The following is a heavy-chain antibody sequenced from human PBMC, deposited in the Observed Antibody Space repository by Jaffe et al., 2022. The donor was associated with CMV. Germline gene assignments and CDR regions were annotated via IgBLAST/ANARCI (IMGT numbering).Heavy chain of an antibody. D-gene: IGHD6-13*01. J-gene: IGHJ6*03. Sequence: QVQLVQSGAEVKKPGASVKVSCKASGYTFTSYYMHWVRQAPGQGLEWMGIINPSGGSTSYAQKFQGRVTMTRDTSTSTVYMELSSLRSEDTAVYYCAIVPLPWAAAGTVSHYYYYMDVWGKGTTVTVSS. V-gene: IGHV1-46*01. CDR3: AIVPLPWAAAGTVSHYYYYMDV. CDR2: INPSGGST. CDR1: GYTFTSYY.